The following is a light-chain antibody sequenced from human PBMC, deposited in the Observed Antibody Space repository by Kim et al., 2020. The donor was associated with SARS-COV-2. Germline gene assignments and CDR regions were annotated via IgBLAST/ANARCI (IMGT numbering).Light chain of an antibody. CDR2: GNS. V-gene: IGLV1-40*01. J-gene: IGLJ1*01. CDR1: LSNSGSGYD. CDR3: QSYDSSLSGFYV. Sequence: VTVSDPGGLSNSGSGYDVHWYQPLPGTAPNLLLYGNSNRPSGVPDRFSGSKSGTSASLAITGLQAEDDADYYCQSYDSSLSGFYVFGTGTKVTVL.